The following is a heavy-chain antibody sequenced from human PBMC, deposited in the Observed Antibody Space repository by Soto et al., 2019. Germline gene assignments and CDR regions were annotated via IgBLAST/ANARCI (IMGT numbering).Heavy chain of an antibody. CDR3: ARDAPPEDC. CDR2: ISAYNGNT. Sequence: QVQMVQSGAEVKKPGASEKVSCKASGYTFTSYGISWVRQAPGKGLEWMGWISAYNGNTNYAQKRQGRVTMSTDTSTSTTYMELRSLRSDDHAVYSCARDAPPEDCWGQGTLVKVSS. J-gene: IGHJ4*02. CDR1: GYTFTSYG. V-gene: IGHV1-18*01.